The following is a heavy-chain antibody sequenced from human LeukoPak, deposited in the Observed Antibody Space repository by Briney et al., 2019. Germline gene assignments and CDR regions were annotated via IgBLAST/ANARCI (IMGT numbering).Heavy chain of an antibody. J-gene: IGHJ4*02. CDR1: GFTFTNYW. CDR3: ATVSEY. V-gene: IGHV3-74*01. Sequence: PGGSLRLSCAASGFTFTNYWMHSVRQAPGKGLVWVSGINHDGTGTYYADSVKGRFTISRDNAKNTVDLQMNGLRAEDTTVHYCATVSEYWGQGTLVTVSS. CDR2: INHDGTGT.